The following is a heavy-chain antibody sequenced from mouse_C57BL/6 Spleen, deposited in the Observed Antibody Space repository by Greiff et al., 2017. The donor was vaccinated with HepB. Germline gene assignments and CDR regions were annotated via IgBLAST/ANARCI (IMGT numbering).Heavy chain of an antibody. J-gene: IGHJ2*01. Sequence: VQLQQSGAELVKPGASVKLSCKASGYTFTSYWMQWVKQRPGQGLEWIGEIDPSDSYTNDNQKFKGKATLTVDTYSSTAYMQLISLTSEGSAVYYCSRQPAYYSNSYYFDYWGQGTTHTDSS. CDR2: IDPSDSYT. CDR3: SRQPAYYSNSYYFDY. V-gene: IGHV1-50*01. D-gene: IGHD2-5*01. CDR1: GYTFTSYW.